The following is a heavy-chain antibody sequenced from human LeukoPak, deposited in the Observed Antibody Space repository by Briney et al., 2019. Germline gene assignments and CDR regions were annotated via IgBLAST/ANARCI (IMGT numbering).Heavy chain of an antibody. CDR2: IKEDGSAK. CDR1: GFTFSTYW. J-gene: IGHJ4*02. CDR3: ARDSAGYDY. D-gene: IGHD1-26*01. V-gene: IGHV3-7*01. Sequence: GGSLRLSCAASGFTFSTYWMSWVRQAPGKGLEWVANIKEDGSAKYYADSVKGRFTISRDNAKNSLYLQMNSLRAEDAAVYYCARDSAGYDYWGQGTLVTVPS.